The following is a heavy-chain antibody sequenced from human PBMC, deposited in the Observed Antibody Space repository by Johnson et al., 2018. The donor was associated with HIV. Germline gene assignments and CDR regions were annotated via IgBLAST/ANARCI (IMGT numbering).Heavy chain of an antibody. Sequence: VQLVESGGGLVQPGGSPRLSCAASGFTVSSNYMSWVRQAPGKGLEWVSAISGSGGYTYYADSVKGRFTISRDSSKNTLYLQMTSLRAEDTAVYYCTRLPSGYSRDAFDIWGQGTMVTVSS. CDR3: TRLPSGYSRDAFDI. D-gene: IGHD5-18*01. CDR2: SGSGGYT. CDR1: GFTVSSNY. J-gene: IGHJ3*02. V-gene: IGHV3-66*02.